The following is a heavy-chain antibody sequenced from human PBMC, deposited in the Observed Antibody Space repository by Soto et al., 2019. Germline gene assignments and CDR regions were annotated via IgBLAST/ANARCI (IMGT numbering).Heavy chain of an antibody. Sequence: QVQLVESGGGVVQPGRSLRLSCAASGFTFSSYGLHWVRQAPGKGLAWVAVIWYDVSNKYYADSVKGRFTISRDNSKNTLDLQRNSLRAEDTAVYYCGGYDYDHHYYDMEVLGRGTTVTVSS. CDR3: GGYDYDHHYYDMEV. CDR1: GFTFSSYG. V-gene: IGHV3-33*01. J-gene: IGHJ6*03. CDR2: IWYDVSNK. D-gene: IGHD5-12*01.